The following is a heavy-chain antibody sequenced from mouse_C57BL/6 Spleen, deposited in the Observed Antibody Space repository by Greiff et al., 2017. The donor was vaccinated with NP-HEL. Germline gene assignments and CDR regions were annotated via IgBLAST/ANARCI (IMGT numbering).Heavy chain of an antibody. J-gene: IGHJ2*01. CDR3: AREGLDY. CDR1: GYSITSGYY. Sequence: EVQRVESGPGLVKPSQSLSLTCSVTGYSITSGYYWNWIRQFPGNKLEWMGYISYDGSNNYNPSLKNRISITRDTSKNQFFLKLNSVTTEDTATYYCAREGLDYWGQGTTLTVSS. CDR2: ISYDGSN. V-gene: IGHV3-6*01.